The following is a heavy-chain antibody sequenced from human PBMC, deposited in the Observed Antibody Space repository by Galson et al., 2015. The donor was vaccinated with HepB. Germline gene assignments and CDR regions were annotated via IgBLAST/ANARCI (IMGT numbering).Heavy chain of an antibody. J-gene: IGHJ4*02. D-gene: IGHD3-22*01. CDR2: IRQDGSEK. CDR1: GFTFSSYS. Sequence: SLRLSCAASGFTFSSYSMNWVRQAPGKGLEWVASIRQDGSEKYYVDSVKGRFTISRDNSENSLYLQMDSLRVEDTAVYYCARGQYYYDGGYWGQGTLVTVSS. V-gene: IGHV3-7*01. CDR3: ARGQYYYDGGY.